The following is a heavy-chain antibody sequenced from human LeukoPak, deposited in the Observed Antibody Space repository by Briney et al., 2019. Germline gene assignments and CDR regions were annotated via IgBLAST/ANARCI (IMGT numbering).Heavy chain of an antibody. CDR2: IRNKAYGGAT. D-gene: IGHD3-3*01. CDR1: GFTFGDYA. J-gene: IGHJ4*02. CDR3: TRLPSWRVDY. V-gene: IGHV3-49*04. Sequence: GGSLRLSCTASGFTFGDYAMSWVRQAPGKGLEWVGFIRNKAYGGATDHAASVKGRFTISRDDSKSIAYLQMNSLKTEDTAVYYCTRLPSWRVDYWGQGTLVTVSS.